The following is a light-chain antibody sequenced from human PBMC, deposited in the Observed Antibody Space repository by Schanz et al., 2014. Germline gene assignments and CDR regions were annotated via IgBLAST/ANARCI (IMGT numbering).Light chain of an antibody. CDR1: SSDVGGYNY. J-gene: IGLJ2*01. CDR3: SSYAGSNNVV. CDR2: DVS. V-gene: IGLV2-14*01. Sequence: QSALTQPASVSGSPGQSITISCTGTSSDVGGYNYVSWYQQHPGKAPKLMIYDVSNWPSGVSNRFSGSKSGNTASLTVSGLQAEDEADYYCSSYAGSNNVVFGGGTKLTVL.